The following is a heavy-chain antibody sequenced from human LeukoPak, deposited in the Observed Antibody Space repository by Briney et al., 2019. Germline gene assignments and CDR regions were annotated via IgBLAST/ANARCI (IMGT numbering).Heavy chain of an antibody. D-gene: IGHD3-22*01. Sequence: SETLSLTCAVYGGSFSGYYWSWIRQPPGKGLEWIGEINHSGSTNYNPSLKSRVTISVDTSKNQFSLKLSSVTAADTAVYYCARRSWSSGYYGDYYYYYYMDVWGKGTTVTISS. J-gene: IGHJ6*03. V-gene: IGHV4-34*01. CDR1: GGSFSGYY. CDR3: ARRSWSSGYYGDYYYYYYMDV. CDR2: INHSGST.